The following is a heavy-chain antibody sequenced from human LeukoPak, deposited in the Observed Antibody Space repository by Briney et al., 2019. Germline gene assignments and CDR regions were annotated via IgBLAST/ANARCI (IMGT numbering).Heavy chain of an antibody. CDR3: AKDLGLSYGYYTSSSFDP. J-gene: IGHJ5*02. Sequence: GGSLRLSCAASGFTFSSYAMNWVRQAPGKGLEWVSGISGSGGSTYYADSVKGRFTISRDNSKNTLYLQMNSLRAEDTAVYYCAKDLGLSYGYYTSSSFDPWGQGTLVTVSS. CDR2: ISGSGGST. D-gene: IGHD5-18*01. CDR1: GFTFSSYA. V-gene: IGHV3-23*01.